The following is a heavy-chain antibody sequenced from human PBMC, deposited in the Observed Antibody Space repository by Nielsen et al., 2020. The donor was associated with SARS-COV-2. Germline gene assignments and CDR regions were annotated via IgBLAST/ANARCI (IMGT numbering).Heavy chain of an antibody. CDR1: GFIFTDYA. J-gene: IGHJ6*03. CDR2: IDNSGNT. D-gene: IGHD3-3*01. V-gene: IGHV3-NL1*01. CDR3: AKDLADSWSDDYSAYYNMDV. Sequence: GESLKISCAASGFIFTDYAMNWVRQAPGKGLQWVAGIDNSGNTFYADSVRGRFTISRDNSKNTLYLQMNSLRGEDTAVYYCAKDLADSWSDDYSAYYNMDVWGKGTTVTVSS.